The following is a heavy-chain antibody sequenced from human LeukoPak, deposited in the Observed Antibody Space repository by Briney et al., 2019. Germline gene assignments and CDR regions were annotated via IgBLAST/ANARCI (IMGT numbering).Heavy chain of an antibody. D-gene: IGHD6-19*01. CDR2: ISTTT. J-gene: IGHJ4*02. CDR1: GFTFSSYG. V-gene: IGHV3-64*04. CDR3: ARATYPLYSSGCGS. Sequence: GGSLRLSCSASGFTFSSYGMHWVRQTPGKGLEYISDISTTTKYADSVKDRFTISRDNAKNTLYLQMNSLRAEDTAVYYCARATYPLYSSGCGSWGQGTLVTVSS.